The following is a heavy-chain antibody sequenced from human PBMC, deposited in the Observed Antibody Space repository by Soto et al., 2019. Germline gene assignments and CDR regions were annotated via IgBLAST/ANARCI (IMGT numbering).Heavy chain of an antibody. J-gene: IGHJ4*01. D-gene: IGHD3-10*01. CDR3: AREGVSPDY. Sequence: SETLSLTCTVSGDSISSYYWSWIRQPPGKGLEWIGYIYYSGSRGSTNYNPSLKSRVTISVDTSKNQFSLKLSSVAAADTAVYYCAREGVSPDYWGQGTLVT. CDR1: GDSISSYY. CDR2: IYYSGSRGST. V-gene: IGHV4-59*01.